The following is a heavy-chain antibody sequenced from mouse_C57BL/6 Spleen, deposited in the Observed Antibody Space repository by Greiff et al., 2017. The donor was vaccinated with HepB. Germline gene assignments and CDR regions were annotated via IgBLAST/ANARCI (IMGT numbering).Heavy chain of an antibody. D-gene: IGHD3-2*02. V-gene: IGHV1-82*01. J-gene: IGHJ2*01. Sequence: VQLQQSGPELVKPGASVKISCKASGYAFSSSWMNWVKQRPGKGLEWIGRIYPGDGDTNYNGKFKGKATLTADKSSSTAYMQLSSLTSEDSAVYFCALDSSGLYFDYWGQGTTLTVSS. CDR1: GYAFSSSW. CDR3: ALDSSGLYFDY. CDR2: IYPGDGDT.